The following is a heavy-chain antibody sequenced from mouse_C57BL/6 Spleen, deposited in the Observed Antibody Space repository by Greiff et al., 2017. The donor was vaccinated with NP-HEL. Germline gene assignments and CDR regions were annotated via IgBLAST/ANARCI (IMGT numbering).Heavy chain of an antibody. CDR2: IYPGDGDT. CDR3: ARCGRWAFDY. Sequence: QVQLKQSGPELVKPGASVKISCKASGYAFSSSWMNWVKQRPGQGLEWIGRIYPGDGDTNYNGKFKGKATLTADKSSSTAYMQLSSLTSEDSAVYFCARCGRWAFDYWGKGTTVTVSS. J-gene: IGHJ2*01. CDR1: GYAFSSSW. D-gene: IGHD1-1*01. V-gene: IGHV1-82*01.